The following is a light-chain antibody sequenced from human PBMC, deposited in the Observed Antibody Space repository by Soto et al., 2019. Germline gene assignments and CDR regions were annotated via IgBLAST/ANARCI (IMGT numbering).Light chain of an antibody. CDR3: QQYNDYSRT. CDR1: QSISSW. CDR2: DAP. V-gene: IGKV1-5*01. Sequence: DIQMTQSPSTLSASVGDRVTITCRASQSISSWLAWYQQKPGKAPKLLMYDAPSLERGVPSRFSGSESGTEFTLTISSLQPDDFATYYCQQYNDYSRTFGQGTKVEIK. J-gene: IGKJ1*01.